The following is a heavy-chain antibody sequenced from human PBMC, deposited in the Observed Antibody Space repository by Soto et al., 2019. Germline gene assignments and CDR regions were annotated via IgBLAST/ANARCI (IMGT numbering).Heavy chain of an antibody. CDR3: ATSYGNAWYTY. CDR2: ICDHGLT. Sequence: SETLSLTCSVSGVSTRNYCSAWLRQSPKKGLEWIGYICDHGLTDYTPSLRSRLTISVDPSKKQFTLTLTSVTVEDTAVYYCATSYGNAWYTYWGQGTQVTVSS. CDR1: GVSTRNYC. J-gene: IGHJ4*02. V-gene: IGHV4-59*01. D-gene: IGHD6-13*01.